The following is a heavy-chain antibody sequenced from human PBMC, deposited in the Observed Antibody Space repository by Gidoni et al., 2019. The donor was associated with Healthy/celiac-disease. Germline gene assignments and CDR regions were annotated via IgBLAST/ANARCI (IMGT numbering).Heavy chain of an antibody. Sequence: QVTLKESGPALVKPTQTLTLTCTVSGFSLSTSGMRVSWIRQPPGKALEWLARSDWDDDKFYSTSLKTRLTISKDTSKHQVVLTMTNMDPVYTATYYCAVEWLARPYYGMDVWGQGTTVTVSS. CDR2: SDWDDDK. CDR1: GFSLSTSGMR. CDR3: AVEWLARPYYGMDV. V-gene: IGHV2-70*04. J-gene: IGHJ6*02. D-gene: IGHD6-19*01.